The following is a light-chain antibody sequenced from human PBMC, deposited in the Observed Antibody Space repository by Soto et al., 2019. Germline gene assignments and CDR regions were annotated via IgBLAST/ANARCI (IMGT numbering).Light chain of an antibody. CDR2: KTS. CDR3: QQYDGDSPWP. CDR1: QRLDPW. Sequence: DVQMTQSPSTLSASIGDRVTITCRASQRLDPWLAWFQQKPGKAPKVLIYKTSTLQSGVPSRFSASGSGTAFTLPISSLQPDDFATYYGQQYDGDSPWPFGQGTKVDI. V-gene: IGKV1-5*03. J-gene: IGKJ1*01.